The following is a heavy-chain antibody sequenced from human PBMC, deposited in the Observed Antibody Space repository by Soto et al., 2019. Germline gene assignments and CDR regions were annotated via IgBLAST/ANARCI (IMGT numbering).Heavy chain of an antibody. Sequence: SVKVSCKASGGTFSSYAISWVRQAPGLGLEWMGGIIPIFGTANYAQKFQGRVTITADESTSTAYMELSSLRSEDTAVYYCASREGIAARPGYWGQGTLVTVSS. CDR1: GGTFSSYA. D-gene: IGHD6-6*01. J-gene: IGHJ4*02. CDR2: IIPIFGTA. CDR3: ASREGIAARPGY. V-gene: IGHV1-69*13.